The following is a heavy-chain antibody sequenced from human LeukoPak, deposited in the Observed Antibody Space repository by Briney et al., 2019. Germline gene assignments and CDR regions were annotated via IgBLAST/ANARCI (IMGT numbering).Heavy chain of an antibody. CDR3: AILLSGSYYDY. D-gene: IGHD1-26*01. CDR1: GFTFSSYA. Sequence: GGSLRLSCAASGFTFSSYAMSWVRHAPGKGLEWVSAISGSGGSTYYADSVKGRFTISRDNSKNTLYLQMNSLRAEDTTVYYCAILLSGSYYDYWGQGTLVTVSS. CDR2: ISGSGGST. J-gene: IGHJ4*02. V-gene: IGHV3-23*01.